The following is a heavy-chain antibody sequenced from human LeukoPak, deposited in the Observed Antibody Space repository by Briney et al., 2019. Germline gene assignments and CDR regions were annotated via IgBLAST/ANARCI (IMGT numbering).Heavy chain of an antibody. CDR3: ARDRDRIAAAVYPGAVDPTNDAFDI. V-gene: IGHV1-18*01. D-gene: IGHD6-13*01. Sequence: ASVTVSCKASGYTFTSYGISWVRQAPGQGLEWMGWISAYNGNTNYAQKLQGRVTMTTDTSTSTAYMELRSLRSDDTAVYYCARDRDRIAAAVYPGAVDPTNDAFDIWGQGTMVTVSS. CDR1: GYTFTSYG. CDR2: ISAYNGNT. J-gene: IGHJ3*02.